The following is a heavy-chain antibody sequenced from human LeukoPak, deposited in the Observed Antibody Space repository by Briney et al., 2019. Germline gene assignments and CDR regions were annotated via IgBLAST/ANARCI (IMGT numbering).Heavy chain of an antibody. CDR3: AVGYYDSSGYWPPGY. CDR2: INHSGST. V-gene: IGHV4-34*01. J-gene: IGHJ4*02. Sequence: SETLSLTCAVYGGSFSGYYWSWIRQPPGKGLEWIGEINHSGSTNYNPSLKSRVTISVDRSKNQFSLKLSSVTAADTAVYYCAVGYYDSSGYWPPGYWGQGTLVTVSS. CDR1: GGSFSGYY. D-gene: IGHD3-22*01.